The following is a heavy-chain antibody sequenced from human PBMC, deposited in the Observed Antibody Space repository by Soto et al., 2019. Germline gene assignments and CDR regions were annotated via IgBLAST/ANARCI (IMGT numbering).Heavy chain of an antibody. V-gene: IGHV2-26*01. CDR3: ARIFMSVLVLDS. CDR1: GFSLNNTRMG. D-gene: IGHD3-10*02. Sequence: SGPTLVSPKETLTLTCTVSGFSLNNTRMGVSWFRQPPGKTLEWLGYIFSSDETSYNRSLKNRLIISKDTSKSQVVLTMTDMGPVDTGTYFCARIFMSVLVLDSWGQGSLVTVSS. J-gene: IGHJ5*01. CDR2: IFSSDET.